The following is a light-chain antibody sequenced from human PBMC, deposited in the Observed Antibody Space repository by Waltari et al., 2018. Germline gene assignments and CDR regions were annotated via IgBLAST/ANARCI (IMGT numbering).Light chain of an antibody. CDR1: QSLVHSDGNTY. CDR3: MQGTHWPRT. V-gene: IGKV2-30*02. CDR2: KVS. Sequence: DVVMTQSPLSLHVTLGQPASISCRSSQSLVHSDGNTYLNWFHQRPGQSPRRLIYKVSNRDSGVPDRFSGSGSGTDFTLKISRVEAEDVGVYYCMQGTHWPRTFGQGTKVEIK. J-gene: IGKJ1*01.